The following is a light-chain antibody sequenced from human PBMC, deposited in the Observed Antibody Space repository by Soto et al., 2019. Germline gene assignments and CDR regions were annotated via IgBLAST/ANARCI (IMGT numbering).Light chain of an antibody. J-gene: IGKJ1*01. CDR2: WAS. V-gene: IGKV4-1*01. CDR3: QQYYSTLQT. Sequence: DIVMTQSPDSLAVSLGERATINCKSSQSLFFSSNNNDYLAWYQQKPGQPPKLLIYWASTRESGVPDRFSGSGSGTDFTLNISSLQAEDVAVYFCQQYYSTLQTFGQGTKVEIK. CDR1: QSLFFSSNNNDY.